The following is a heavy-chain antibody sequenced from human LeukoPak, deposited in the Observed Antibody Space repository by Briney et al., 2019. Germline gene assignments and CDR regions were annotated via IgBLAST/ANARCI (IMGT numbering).Heavy chain of an antibody. J-gene: IGHJ4*02. V-gene: IGHV3-9*01. CDR3: AKDTGSSWRSYYFDY. CDR1: GFTFYDYA. D-gene: IGHD6-13*01. Sequence: GGSLRLSCAASGFTFYDYAMQWVRHAPGKGLEGVSGISWNSGSIGYADSVKGRFTISRDNAKNSLYLQMNSLRAEDTALHYCAKDTGSSWRSYYFDYWGQGTLVTVSS. CDR2: ISWNSGSI.